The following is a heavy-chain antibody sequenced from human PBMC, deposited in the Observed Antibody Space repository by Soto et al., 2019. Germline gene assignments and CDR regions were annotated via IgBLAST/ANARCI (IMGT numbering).Heavy chain of an antibody. V-gene: IGHV3-33*01. CDR3: ARVAVWFGDYYYYGMDV. J-gene: IGHJ6*02. D-gene: IGHD3-10*01. CDR1: GFTFSSYG. Sequence: PGGSLRLSCAASGFTFSSYGMHWVRQAPGKGLEWVAVIWYDGRKTYYADSVKGRFTISRDNPKNTLYLQTNSLRAEDTAVYYCARVAVWFGDYYYYGMDVWGQGTTVTV. CDR2: IWYDGRKT.